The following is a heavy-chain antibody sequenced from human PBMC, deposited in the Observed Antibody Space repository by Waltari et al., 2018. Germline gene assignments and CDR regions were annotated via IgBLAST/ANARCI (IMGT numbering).Heavy chain of an antibody. Sequence: EVQLVESGGGLEQPGGSLRLSCAGSGFNFGSYEMLWVRQAPGKGLGWVSYIGTSDRSIYYADSVRGRFTISRDNAKNSLYLHMNNLRAEDTAVYYCARVGGYYYYYMDVWGKGTTVTVSS. CDR1: GFNFGSYE. J-gene: IGHJ6*03. CDR3: ARVGGYYYYYMDV. CDR2: IGTSDRSI. V-gene: IGHV3-48*03. D-gene: IGHD3-16*01.